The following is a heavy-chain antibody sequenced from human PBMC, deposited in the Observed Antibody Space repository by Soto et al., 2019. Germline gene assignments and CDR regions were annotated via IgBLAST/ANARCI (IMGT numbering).Heavy chain of an antibody. V-gene: IGHV1-69*01. J-gene: IGHJ6*02. D-gene: IGHD1-26*01. Sequence: QVQLVQSGAEVQKPGSSVKVSCEASGGTFSSYPINWVRQAPGQGLEWMGGIIPFFGTSNYAQKFQGRVTITADDSTSPAYMELRSLRSEDTAVYYCARVGHITNYGMAVWGQGTTVTVSS. CDR3: ARVGHITNYGMAV. CDR2: IIPFFGTS. CDR1: GGTFSSYP.